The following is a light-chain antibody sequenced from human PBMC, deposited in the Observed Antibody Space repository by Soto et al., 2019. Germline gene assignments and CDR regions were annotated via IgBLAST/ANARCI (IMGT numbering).Light chain of an antibody. Sequence: EIVMTQSPATLSVSPGERATLSCRASQSVSSNLAWYQQKPGQAPRLLIYGASTRATGIPAMFSGSGSGTEFTLTISSLQSEDCAVYYCQQYNNWPPWTFGQGTKVEIK. CDR1: QSVSSN. V-gene: IGKV3-15*01. J-gene: IGKJ1*01. CDR3: QQYNNWPPWT. CDR2: GAS.